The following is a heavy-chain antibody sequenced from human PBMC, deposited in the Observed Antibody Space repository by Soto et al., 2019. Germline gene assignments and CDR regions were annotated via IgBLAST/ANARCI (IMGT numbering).Heavy chain of an antibody. D-gene: IGHD3-22*01. CDR2: IRDRAYNYAT. CDR1: GFVFKDSS. Sequence: GGSLRLSCAASGFVFKDSSIHWVRQASGKGLEWVGRIRDRAYNYATSYAASVKGRFTISRDDSSNTAFLQMNSLKTEDTAIYYCTRLISAAQDYWGQGTRVTVSS. CDR3: TRLISAAQDY. J-gene: IGHJ4*02. V-gene: IGHV3-73*01.